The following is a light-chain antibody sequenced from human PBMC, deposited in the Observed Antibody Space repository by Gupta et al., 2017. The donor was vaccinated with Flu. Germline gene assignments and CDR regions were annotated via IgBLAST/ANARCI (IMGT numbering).Light chain of an antibody. J-gene: IGKJ4*01. CDR2: WAS. Sequence: GISRAPVRLGASLDELASINCKSSQSVLYSSNNKNYLAWYQQKPGQPPKLLIYWASTRESGVPDRFSGSGSGTDFTLTISSLQAEDVAVYYCQQYYSTPLTFGGGTKVEIK. V-gene: IGKV4-1*01. CDR1: QSVLYSSNNKNY. CDR3: QQYYSTPLT.